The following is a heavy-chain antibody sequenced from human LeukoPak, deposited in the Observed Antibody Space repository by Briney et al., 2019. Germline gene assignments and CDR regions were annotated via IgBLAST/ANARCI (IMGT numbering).Heavy chain of an antibody. Sequence: PSETLSLTCTVSGGSISSSSYYWGWIREAPGKGLEWIGTIYYNGRTFYNPSLKSRVTISVDTSKNQFSLKLSSVTAADTAVYFCARIKYSGPVDYWGQGTLVTVSS. D-gene: IGHD1-26*01. CDR3: ARIKYSGPVDY. CDR2: IYYNGRT. CDR1: GGSISSSSYY. V-gene: IGHV4-39*07. J-gene: IGHJ4*02.